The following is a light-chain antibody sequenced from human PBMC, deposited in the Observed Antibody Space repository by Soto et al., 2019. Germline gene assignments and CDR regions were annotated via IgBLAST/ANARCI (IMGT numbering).Light chain of an antibody. Sequence: EIVLTQSPGTLSLSPGARATLSCKASQSVSSNFLAWYQRKPGQAPRLLIYGASYRATDIPYRFSGSGSRTDFTLTITRLEPEDCAVYYCQQYGTSPPTFGQGTKVDI. CDR3: QQYGTSPPT. V-gene: IGKV3-20*01. J-gene: IGKJ1*01. CDR2: GAS. CDR1: QSVSSNF.